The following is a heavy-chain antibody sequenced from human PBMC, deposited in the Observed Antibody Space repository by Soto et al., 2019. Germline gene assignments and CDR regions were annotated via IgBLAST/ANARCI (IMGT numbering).Heavy chain of an antibody. CDR1: GGTFSSYA. CDR2: IIPIFGTA. CDR3: ARIGMTCSGDCTDGH. Sequence: GASVKVSCKASGGTFSSYAISWVRQAPGQGLEWMGGIIPIFGTANYAQKFQGRVTITADESTSTAYMELSSMRSEDTAVYYCARIGMTCSGDCTDGHWGQGTLGTVSS. J-gene: IGHJ4*02. V-gene: IGHV1-69*13. D-gene: IGHD2-21*02.